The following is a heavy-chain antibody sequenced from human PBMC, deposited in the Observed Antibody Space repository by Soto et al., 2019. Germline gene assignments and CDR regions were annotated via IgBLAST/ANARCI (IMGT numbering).Heavy chain of an antibody. CDR3: AKGSSGWYGGEYFQQ. CDR2: ISYDGSNK. CDR1: GFTFSSYG. J-gene: IGHJ1*01. D-gene: IGHD6-19*01. Sequence: GGSLRLSCAASGFTFSSYGMHWVRQAPGKGLEWVAVISYDGSNKYYADSVKGRFTISRDNSKNTLYLQMNSLRAEDTAVYYCAKGSSGWYGGEYFQQWGQGTLVTVAS. V-gene: IGHV3-30*18.